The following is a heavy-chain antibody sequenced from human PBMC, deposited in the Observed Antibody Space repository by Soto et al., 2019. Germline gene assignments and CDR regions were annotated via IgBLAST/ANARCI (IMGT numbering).Heavy chain of an antibody. J-gene: IGHJ4*02. V-gene: IGHV3-23*01. CDR2: ISGSGGST. Sequence: GGSLRLSCAASGFTFSSYAMSWVRQAPGKGLEWVSAISGSGGSTYYAGSVKGRFTISRDNSKNTLYLQMNSLRAEDTAVYYCAKPQDVSLGELSFDYWGQGTLVTVS. D-gene: IGHD3-16*02. CDR1: GFTFSSYA. CDR3: AKPQDVSLGELSFDY.